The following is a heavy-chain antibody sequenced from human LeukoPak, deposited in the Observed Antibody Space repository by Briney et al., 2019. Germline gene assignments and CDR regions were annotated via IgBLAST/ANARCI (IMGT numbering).Heavy chain of an antibody. J-gene: IGHJ4*02. Sequence: SGTLSLICGVSGGSVSSTNWWTWVRQPPGKGLEWIGEVHLDGRTNYNPSLESRLTMSVDLSENHISLKLTSVTAADTAVYYCAREGGFYRPLDYSGQGTLVTVSS. D-gene: IGHD3-3*01. CDR3: AREGGFYRPLDY. CDR1: GGSVSSTNW. CDR2: VHLDGRT. V-gene: IGHV4-4*02.